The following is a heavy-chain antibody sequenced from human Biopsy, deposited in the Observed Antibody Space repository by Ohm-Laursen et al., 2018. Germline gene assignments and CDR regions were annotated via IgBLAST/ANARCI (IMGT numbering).Heavy chain of an antibody. CDR1: GDSINSSY. D-gene: IGHD2-15*01. V-gene: IGHV4-59*08. J-gene: IGHJ4*02. CDR2: ISNSGNT. Sequence: GTLSLTCTVSGDSINSSYWSWIRQAPGKGLEWIGFISNSGNTNYNPSLKSQVTISADTSKNQFSLKLGSVTVADTAVFYCARRGSGGRSFDHWGQGTLVTVSS. CDR3: ARRGSGGRSFDH.